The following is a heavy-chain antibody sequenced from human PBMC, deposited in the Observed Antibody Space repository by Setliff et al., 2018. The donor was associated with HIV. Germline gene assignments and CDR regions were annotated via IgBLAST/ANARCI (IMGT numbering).Heavy chain of an antibody. CDR3: ARDSPLSHFDY. Sequence: PGGSLRLSCAASGFTFSSYAMHWVRRAPGKGLEWVAVISYDGINKYYADSVRGRFTISRDNYKNTLYLQMNSLRPEDTAVYYCARDSPLSHFDYWGQGILVTVSS. CDR2: ISYDGINK. V-gene: IGHV3-30*14. J-gene: IGHJ4*02. CDR1: GFTFSSYA.